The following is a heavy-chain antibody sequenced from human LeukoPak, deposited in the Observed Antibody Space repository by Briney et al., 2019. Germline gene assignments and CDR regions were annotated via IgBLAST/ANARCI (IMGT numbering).Heavy chain of an antibody. CDR2: ISGSGGST. V-gene: IGHV3-23*01. D-gene: IGHD7-27*01. CDR3: AKQNWGSVGFDY. J-gene: IGHJ4*02. CDR1: GFTFSSYA. Sequence: GGSLRLSCAASGFTFSSYAMSWVRQAPGKGLELVSAISGSGGSTYYTDSVKGRFTISRDNSKNTLYLQMNSLRAEDTAVYYCAKQNWGSVGFDYWGQGTLVTVSS.